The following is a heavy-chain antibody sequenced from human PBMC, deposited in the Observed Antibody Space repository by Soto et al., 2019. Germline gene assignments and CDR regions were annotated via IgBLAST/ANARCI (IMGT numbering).Heavy chain of an antibody. CDR2: INAGNGNT. Sequence: GASVKVSCKASGGTFSSYAISWVRQAPGQRLEWMGWINAGNGNTKYSQKFQGRVTITRDTSASTAYMELSSLRSEDTAVYYCAKSATVPAAIAYWGQGTLVTVSS. D-gene: IGHD2-2*02. CDR1: GGTFSSYA. J-gene: IGHJ4*02. CDR3: AKSATVPAAIAY. V-gene: IGHV1-3*01.